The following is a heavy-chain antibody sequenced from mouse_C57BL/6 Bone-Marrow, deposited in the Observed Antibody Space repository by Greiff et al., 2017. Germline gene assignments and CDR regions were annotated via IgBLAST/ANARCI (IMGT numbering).Heavy chain of an antibody. CDR1: GYTFTSYW. CDR2: IDPSDSYT. V-gene: IGHV1-69*01. D-gene: IGHD1-1*01. J-gene: IGHJ4*01. Sequence: VQLQQPGAELVMPGASVKLSCKASGYTFTSYWMHRVKQRPGQGLEWIGEIDPSDSYTNYNQKFKGKSTLTVDKSSSTAYMQLSSLTSEDSAVYYCARLGFYYGSSHYAMDYWGQGTSVTVSS. CDR3: ARLGFYYGSSHYAMDY.